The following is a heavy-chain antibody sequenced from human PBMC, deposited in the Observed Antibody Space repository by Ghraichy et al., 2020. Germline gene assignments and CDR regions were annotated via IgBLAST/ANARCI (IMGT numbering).Heavy chain of an antibody. J-gene: IGHJ4*02. CDR1: GFTFSSYA. D-gene: IGHD6-6*01. CDR3: ARDDNEYSSSSHGY. V-gene: IGHV3-30-3*01. Sequence: GGSLRLSCAASGFTFSSYAMHWVRQAPGKGLEWVAVISYDGSNKYYADSVKGRFTISRDNSKNTLYLQMNSLRAEDTAVYYCARDDNEYSSSSHGYWGQGTLVTVSS. CDR2: ISYDGSNK.